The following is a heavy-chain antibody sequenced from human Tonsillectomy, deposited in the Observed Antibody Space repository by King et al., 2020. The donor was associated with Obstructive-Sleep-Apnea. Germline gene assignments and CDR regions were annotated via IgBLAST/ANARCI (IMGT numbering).Heavy chain of an antibody. J-gene: IGHJ5*02. V-gene: IGHV5-51*01. Sequence: VQLVESGAEMIKPGESLKISCKGSGYTFTNYWIAWVRQMPGKGLEWMGIIYPGDSASRYSPSFQGQVTISVDKSINTAYLQWSSLKASDTAMYYCTRRDRLLXWXXXDXXGQGTLVTVSS. CDR2: IYPGDSAS. D-gene: IGHD3-3*01. CDR1: GYTFTNYW. CDR3: TRRDRLLXWXXXDX.